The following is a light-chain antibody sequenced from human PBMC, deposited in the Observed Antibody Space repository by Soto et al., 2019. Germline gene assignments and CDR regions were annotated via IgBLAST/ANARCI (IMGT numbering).Light chain of an antibody. CDR3: QAWDSSTVV. CDR1: RLGDKY. Sequence: SYELTQPPSVSVSPGQTAIITCSGDRLGDKYACWYQQKPGHSPVVVIYQDSRRPSGIPERVSGSKSGNTATLTISGTQAMDEADYYCQAWDSSTVVFGGGTKLTVL. J-gene: IGLJ2*01. V-gene: IGLV3-1*01. CDR2: QDS.